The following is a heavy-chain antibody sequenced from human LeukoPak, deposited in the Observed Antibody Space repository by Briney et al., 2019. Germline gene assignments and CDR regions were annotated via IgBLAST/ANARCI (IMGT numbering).Heavy chain of an antibody. CDR2: INPSGGST. D-gene: IGHD6-19*01. Sequence: GAPVKVSCKASGYTFTSYYMHWVRQAPGQGLEWMGIINPSGGSTSYAQKFQGRVTMTRDTSTSTVYMELSSLRSEDTAVYYCATEVQWTQNDYWGQGTLVTVSS. V-gene: IGHV1-46*01. J-gene: IGHJ4*02. CDR3: ATEVQWTQNDY. CDR1: GYTFTSYY.